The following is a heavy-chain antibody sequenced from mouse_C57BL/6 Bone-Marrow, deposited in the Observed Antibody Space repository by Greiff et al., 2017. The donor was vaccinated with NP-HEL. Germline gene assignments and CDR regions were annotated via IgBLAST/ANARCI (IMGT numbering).Heavy chain of an antibody. J-gene: IGHJ4*01. V-gene: IGHV5-6*02. CDR3: ARLGYYSNWDAMDY. CDR1: GFTFSSYG. Sequence: DVKLVESGGDLVKPGGSLKLSCAASGFTFSSYGMSWVRQTPDKRLEWVATISSGGSYTYYPDSVKGRFTISRDNAKNTLYLQMSSLKSEDTAMYYCARLGYYSNWDAMDYWGQGTSVTVSS. CDR2: ISSGGSYT. D-gene: IGHD2-5*01.